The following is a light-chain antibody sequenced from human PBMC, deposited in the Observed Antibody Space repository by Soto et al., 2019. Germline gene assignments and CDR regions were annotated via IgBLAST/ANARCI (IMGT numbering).Light chain of an antibody. J-gene: IGLJ1*01. Sequence: QSVLAQPASVSGSPGQSITISCTGTSSDVGRYDLVSWFQQHPGKAPKLMIYDVSIRPSGVSDHFSGSKSGNTASLTISGLQAEDEADYYCSSYTTSSTFVFGTGTKVTVL. CDR2: DVS. V-gene: IGLV2-14*01. CDR3: SSYTTSSTFV. CDR1: SSDVGRYDL.